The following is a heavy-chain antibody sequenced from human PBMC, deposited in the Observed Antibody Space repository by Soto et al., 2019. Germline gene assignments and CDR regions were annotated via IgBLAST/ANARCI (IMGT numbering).Heavy chain of an antibody. V-gene: IGHV1-69*06. J-gene: IGHJ4*02. CDR1: GGTFNNYA. D-gene: IGHD1-26*01. CDR2: IIPLFGAT. CDR3: ARLIGEGYSGTYGLDY. Sequence: QVQLVQSGAEVKKPGSSVKVSCKASGGTFNNYAISWVRQAPGQGLEWMGGIIPLFGATNYAQHFQGRVTITADKFTSTSYMELSSLKSEDPAVDYCARLIGEGYSGTYGLDYWGQGTLVTVSS.